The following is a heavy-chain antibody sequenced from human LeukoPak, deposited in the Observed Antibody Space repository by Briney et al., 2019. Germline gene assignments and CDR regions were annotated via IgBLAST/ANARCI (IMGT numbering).Heavy chain of an antibody. V-gene: IGHV3-74*01. D-gene: IGHD3-22*01. CDR2: ITNDGSST. J-gene: IGHJ4*02. CDR3: ARDQVPYYDSSGYLH. CDR1: GLTFSSHW. Sequence: GGSLRLSCAASGLTFSSHWMHWVRQAPGKGLVWVSRITNDGSSTTYADSVKGRFTISRDNSKNTLYLQMNSLRAEDTAVYYCARDQVPYYDSSGYLHWGQGTLVTVSS.